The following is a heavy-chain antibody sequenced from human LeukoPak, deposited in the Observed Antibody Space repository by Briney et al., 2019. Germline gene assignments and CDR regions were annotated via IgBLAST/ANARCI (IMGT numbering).Heavy chain of an antibody. J-gene: IGHJ4*02. Sequence: GGSLRLSCAASGFTFGGYGMSWVRQAPGKGLEWVGGINCSGGSTDYADSVQGRFPNPQDNAQNSLYMQMNSLRAQDTALYYCASIGGATALDYWGQGTLVTVSS. CDR3: ASIGGATALDY. D-gene: IGHD1-26*01. CDR2: INCSGGST. V-gene: IGHV3-20*04. CDR1: GFTFGGYG.